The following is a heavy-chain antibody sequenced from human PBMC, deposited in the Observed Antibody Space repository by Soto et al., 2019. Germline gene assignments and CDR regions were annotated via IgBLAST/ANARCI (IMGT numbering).Heavy chain of an antibody. CDR2: ISSSSSYT. V-gene: IGHV3-11*06. D-gene: IGHD2-21*01. CDR1: GFTFSDYY. Sequence: GGSLRLSCAASGFTFSDYYMSWIRQAPGKGLEWVSYISSSSSYTNYADSVKGRFTISRDHAKNSLYLQMNSLRAEDTAVYYCARKASILWWGHGMDVWGQGTTVTVSS. CDR3: ARKASILWWGHGMDV. J-gene: IGHJ6*02.